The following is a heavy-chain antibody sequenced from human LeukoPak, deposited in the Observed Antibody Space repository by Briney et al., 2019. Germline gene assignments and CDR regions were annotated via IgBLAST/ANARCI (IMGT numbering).Heavy chain of an antibody. J-gene: IGHJ4*02. D-gene: IGHD4-17*01. CDR2: ISGSGGST. Sequence: GGSLRLSCAASGFTFSSYAMSWVRQAPGKGLEWVSAISGSGGSTYYADSVKGRFTISRDNSKNTLYLQMNSLRAEDTAVYYCAKVLISMVTTGPLDYWGQGTLVTVSS. CDR3: AKVLISMVTTGPLDY. V-gene: IGHV3-23*01. CDR1: GFTFSSYA.